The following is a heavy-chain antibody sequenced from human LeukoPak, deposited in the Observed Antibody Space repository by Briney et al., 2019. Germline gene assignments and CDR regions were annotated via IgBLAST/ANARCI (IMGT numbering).Heavy chain of an antibody. J-gene: IGHJ4*02. V-gene: IGHV3-15*05. Sequence: GGSLRLSCAVSSGFPFSRAWMSWVRQAPGKGLEWVGRLKSKSDGGTTDYAAPVKGRFIISRDDSKNTLFLQMNSLKIEDTAVYYCTTVGYGDNTFDSWGQGTLVTVSS. CDR3: TTVGYGDNTFDS. CDR2: LKSKSDGGTT. D-gene: IGHD4-17*01. CDR1: GFPFSRAW.